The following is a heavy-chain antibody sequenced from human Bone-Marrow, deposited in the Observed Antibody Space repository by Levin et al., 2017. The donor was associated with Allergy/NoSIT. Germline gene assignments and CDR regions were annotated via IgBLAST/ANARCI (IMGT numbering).Heavy chain of an antibody. CDR1: GFAFGDYS. J-gene: IGHJ1*01. D-gene: IGHD6-19*01. CDR3: ARGVSSGWFEYFRL. Sequence: GGSLRLSCAASGFAFGDYSMNWVRQAPGKGLEWVSSISASSKYIYYGDSMEGRFTISRDNAKNSLYLQMNSLTADDTGVYFCARGVSSGWFEYFRLWGQGTLVTVSS. CDR2: ISASSKYI. V-gene: IGHV3-21*06.